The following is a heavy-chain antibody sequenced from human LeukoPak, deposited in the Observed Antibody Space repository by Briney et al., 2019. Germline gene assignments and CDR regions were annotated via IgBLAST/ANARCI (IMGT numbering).Heavy chain of an antibody. J-gene: IGHJ4*02. D-gene: IGHD3-22*01. CDR1: GGSISSGGYY. V-gene: IGHV4-30-2*01. Sequence: PSETLSLTCTVSGGSISSGGYYWSWIRQPPGKGLEWIGYIYHSGSTYYNPSLKSRVTISVGTSKNQFSLKLSSVTAADTAVYYCARCYYYDNSGYYRGVDYWGQGTLVTVSS. CDR2: IYHSGST. CDR3: ARCYYYDNSGYYRGVDY.